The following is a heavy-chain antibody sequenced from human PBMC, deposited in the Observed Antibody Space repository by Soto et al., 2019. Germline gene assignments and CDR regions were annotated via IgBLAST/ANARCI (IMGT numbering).Heavy chain of an antibody. D-gene: IGHD6-13*01. CDR2: IIPIFGTA. CDR3: ARDEHIAAAGDNWFDP. CDR1: GGTFSSYA. Sequence: SVKVSFKASGGTFSSYAISWVRQAPGQGLEWMGGIIPIFGTANYAQKFQGRVTITADESTSTAYMELSSLRSEDTAVYYCARDEHIAAAGDNWFDPWGQGTLVTVSS. V-gene: IGHV1-69*13. J-gene: IGHJ5*02.